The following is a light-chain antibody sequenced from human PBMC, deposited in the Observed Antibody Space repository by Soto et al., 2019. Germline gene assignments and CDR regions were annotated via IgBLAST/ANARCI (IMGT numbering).Light chain of an antibody. CDR3: TSYAGSNNFRV. V-gene: IGLV2-8*01. Sequence: QSALTQPPSASGSPGQSVTISCTGTSSDVGYYNSVSWYQQHPGKAPKLMIYEVSNRPSGVPERFSGSKSGNTASLTVSGLQAEDDADYYCTSYAGSNNFRVFGGGTKLTVL. CDR2: EVS. J-gene: IGLJ3*02. CDR1: SSDVGYYNS.